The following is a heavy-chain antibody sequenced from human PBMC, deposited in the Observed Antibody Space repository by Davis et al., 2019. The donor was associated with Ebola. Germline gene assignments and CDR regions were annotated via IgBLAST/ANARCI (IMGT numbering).Heavy chain of an antibody. D-gene: IGHD3-10*01. CDR1: GYTFTSYD. V-gene: IGHV1-2*02. J-gene: IGHJ2*01. CDR2: MNPNSGGT. Sequence: ASVKVSCKASGYTFTSYDINWVRQATGQGLEWMGWMNPNSGGTNYAQKFQGRVTMTRDTSISTAYMELSRLRSDDTAVYYCARDYTMIRGVANDWYFDLWGRGTLVTVSS. CDR3: ARDYTMIRGVANDWYFDL.